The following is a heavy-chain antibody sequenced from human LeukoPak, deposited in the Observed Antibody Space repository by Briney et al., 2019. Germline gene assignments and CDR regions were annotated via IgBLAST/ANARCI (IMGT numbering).Heavy chain of an antibody. D-gene: IGHD2-15*01. J-gene: IGHJ3*02. CDR1: GFTFSSYD. V-gene: IGHV3-30*03. CDR2: ISHHGANK. Sequence: GGSLRLSCVAAGFTFSSYDMSWVRQAPGKGLEWVAVISHHGANKFYGESVKGRFTISRDNSNNMVFLQMNGLRAEDTAVYYCAADRCSGGSCYGAFDIWGQGTMVTVSS. CDR3: AADRCSGGSCYGAFDI.